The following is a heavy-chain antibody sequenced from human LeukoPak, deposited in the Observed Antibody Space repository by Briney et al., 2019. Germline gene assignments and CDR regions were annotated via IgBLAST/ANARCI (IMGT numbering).Heavy chain of an antibody. V-gene: IGHV3-53*01. J-gene: IGHJ4*02. CDR1: GFIVSS. Sequence: GGSLRLSCAASGFIVSSWVRQAPGKGLEWVSISYSGGSTYYADSVKGRFTISRDNSKNALFLQMNSLRADDTAVYYCARDLGGLRLVFDYWGQGTLVTVSS. CDR3: ARDLGGLRLVFDY. CDR2: SYSGGST. D-gene: IGHD5-12*01.